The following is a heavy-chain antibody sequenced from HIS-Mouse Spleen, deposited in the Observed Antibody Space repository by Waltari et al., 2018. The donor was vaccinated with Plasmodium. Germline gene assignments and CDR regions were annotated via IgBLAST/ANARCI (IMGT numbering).Heavy chain of an antibody. CDR3: ARGQLGIDAFDI. Sequence: QVQLQQWGAGLLKPSETLSLTCAVYGGSFSGYYWSWIRQPPGKGLEWIGEINRSGSTNYNPSLKSRVTISVDTSKNQFSLKLSSVTAADTAVYYCARGQLGIDAFDIWGQGTMVTVSS. J-gene: IGHJ3*02. V-gene: IGHV4-34*01. CDR2: INRSGST. CDR1: GGSFSGYY. D-gene: IGHD7-27*01.